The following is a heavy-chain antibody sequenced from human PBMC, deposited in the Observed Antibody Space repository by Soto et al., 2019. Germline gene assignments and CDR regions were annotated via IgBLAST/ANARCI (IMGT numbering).Heavy chain of an antibody. Sequence: QLQLQESGPGLVKPSETLSLTCTVSGGSISSSSYYWGWIRQPPGKGLEWIGSIYYSGSTYYNPSLKSRVTISVDTSKTPFSLKLSSVTAADTAVYYCASPRGSGSYDYYYYMDVWGKGTTVTVSS. CDR3: ASPRGSGSYDYYYYMDV. J-gene: IGHJ6*03. CDR1: GGSISSSSYY. V-gene: IGHV4-39*01. D-gene: IGHD3-10*01. CDR2: IYYSGST.